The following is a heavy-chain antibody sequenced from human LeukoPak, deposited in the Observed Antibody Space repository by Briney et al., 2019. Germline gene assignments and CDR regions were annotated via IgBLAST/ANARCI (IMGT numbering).Heavy chain of an antibody. V-gene: IGHV1-24*01. CDR2: FDPEDGET. J-gene: IGHJ1*01. CDR1: GYTLTELS. D-gene: IGHD6-13*01. Sequence: GASVKVSCKVSGYTLTELSMHWVRQAPGKGLEWMGGFDPEDGETIYAQKFQGRVTMTEDTSTDTAYMELSSLRSETTAEYYCATKCSSYEVRFQHWGQGTLVTVSS. CDR3: ATKCSSYEVRFQH.